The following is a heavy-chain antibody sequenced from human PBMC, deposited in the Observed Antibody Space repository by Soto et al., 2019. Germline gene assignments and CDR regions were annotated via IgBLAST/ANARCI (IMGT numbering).Heavy chain of an antibody. Sequence: SVKVACKASGGTFSSYAFSWVRQAPGQGLEWMGGIIPIFATTNYAQKFQGRVTITADESTSTAYMALSSLRSEDTAVYYCATDTGHVMATISRDNYFDCRGHGTLVTVS. J-gene: IGHJ4*01. CDR2: IIPIFATT. V-gene: IGHV1-69*13. D-gene: IGHD5-12*01. CDR3: ATDTGHVMATISRDNYFDC. CDR1: GGTFSSYA.